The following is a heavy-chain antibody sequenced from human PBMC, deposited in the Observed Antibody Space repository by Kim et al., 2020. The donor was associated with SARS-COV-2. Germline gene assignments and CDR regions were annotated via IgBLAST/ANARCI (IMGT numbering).Heavy chain of an antibody. V-gene: IGHV4-34*01. CDR1: GGSFSGYY. CDR2: INHSGST. D-gene: IGHD3-22*01. Sequence: SETLSLTCAVYGGSFSGYYWSWIRQPPGKGLEWIGEINHSGSTNYNPSLKSRVTISVDTSKNQFSLKLSSVTAADTAVYYCARTMIVVVITTPYYYGMDVWGQGTTVTVSS. CDR3: ARTMIVVVITTPYYYGMDV. J-gene: IGHJ6*02.